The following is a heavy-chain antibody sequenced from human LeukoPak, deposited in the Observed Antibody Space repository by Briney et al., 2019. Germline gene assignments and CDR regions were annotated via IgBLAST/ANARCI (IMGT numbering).Heavy chain of an antibody. J-gene: IGHJ4*02. CDR3: ARGYCSGGSCYFDY. D-gene: IGHD2-15*01. CDR1: GYTFTGYR. V-gene: IGHV1-2*02. Sequence: ASVKVSCKASGYTFTGYRMHWVRQAPGQGLEWMGWINPNSGGTNYAQKFQGRVTMTRDTSISTAYMELSRLRSDDTAVYYCARGYCSGGSCYFDYWGQGTLVTVSS. CDR2: INPNSGGT.